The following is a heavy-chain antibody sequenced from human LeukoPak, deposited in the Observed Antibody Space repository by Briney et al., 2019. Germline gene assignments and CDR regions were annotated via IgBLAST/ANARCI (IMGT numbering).Heavy chain of an antibody. CDR3: ARALSEVDIVATSNGY. CDR2: ISSSSSYI. CDR1: GFTFSSYS. D-gene: IGHD5-12*01. J-gene: IGHJ4*02. V-gene: IGHV3-21*01. Sequence: PGGSLRLSCAASGFTFSSYSMNWVRQAPGKGLEWVSSISSSSSYIYYADSVKGRFTISRDNAKNSLYLQMNSLRAEDTAVYYCARALSEVDIVATSNGYWGQGTLVTVSS.